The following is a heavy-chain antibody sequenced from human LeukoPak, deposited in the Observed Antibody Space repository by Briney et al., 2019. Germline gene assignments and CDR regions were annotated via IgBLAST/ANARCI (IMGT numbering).Heavy chain of an antibody. CDR2: ISSSGSTI. CDR1: GFTFSDYY. CDR3: AREKEVADYSTDYYYYYYMDL. D-gene: IGHD5-24*01. V-gene: IGHV3-11*01. Sequence: PGGSLRLSCAASGFTFSDYYMSWIRQAPGKGLEWVSYISSSGSTIYYADSVKGRFTISRDNAKNSLYLQMNSLRAEDTAVYYCAREKEVADYSTDYYYYYYMDLWGKGTTVTISS. J-gene: IGHJ6*03.